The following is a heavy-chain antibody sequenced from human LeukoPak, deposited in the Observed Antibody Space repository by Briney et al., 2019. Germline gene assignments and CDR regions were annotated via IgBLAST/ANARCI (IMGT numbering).Heavy chain of an antibody. D-gene: IGHD6-19*01. CDR1: GFTFSGYE. CDR2: ISSSGSTI. V-gene: IGHV3-48*03. J-gene: IGHJ5*02. CDR3: AREMLAAVAAQS. Sequence: GGSLRLSCAASGFTFSGYEMNWVRQAPGKGLEWVSYISSSGSTIYYADSVKGRFTISRDNAKNSLYLQMNSLRAEDTAVYYCAREMLAAVAAQSWGQGTLVTVSS.